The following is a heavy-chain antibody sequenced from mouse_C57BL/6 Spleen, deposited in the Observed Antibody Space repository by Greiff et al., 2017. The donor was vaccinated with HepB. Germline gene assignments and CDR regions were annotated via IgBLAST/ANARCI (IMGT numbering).Heavy chain of an antibody. D-gene: IGHD1-1*01. CDR3: TKVVATDY. CDR2: IDPENGDT. V-gene: IGHV14-4*01. CDR1: GFNIKDDY. J-gene: IGHJ2*01. Sequence: EVQLQQSGAELVRPGASVKLSCTASGFNIKDDYMHWVKQRPEQGLEWIGWIDPENGDTEYASKFQGKATITADTSSNTAYLQLSSLTSEDTAVYYCTKVVATDYWGQGTTLTVSS.